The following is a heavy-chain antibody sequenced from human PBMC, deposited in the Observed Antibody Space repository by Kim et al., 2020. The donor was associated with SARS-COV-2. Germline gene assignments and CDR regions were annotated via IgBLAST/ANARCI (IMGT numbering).Heavy chain of an antibody. Sequence: SETLSLTCAVSGGSISSSNWWSWVRQPPGKGLEWIGEIYHSGSTNYNTSLKSRVTISVDKSKNQFSLKLSSVTAAATAVDYCAGESIAVAGPTWFVPWG. CDR1: GGSISSSNW. CDR2: IYHSGST. J-gene: IGHJ5*02. CDR3: AGESIAVAGPTWFVP. D-gene: IGHD6-19*01. V-gene: IGHV4-4*02.